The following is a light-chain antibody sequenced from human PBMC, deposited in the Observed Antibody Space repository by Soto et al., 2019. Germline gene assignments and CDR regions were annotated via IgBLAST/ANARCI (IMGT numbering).Light chain of an antibody. J-gene: IGKJ2*01. V-gene: IGKV3-20*01. CDR1: QSLSVSY. Sequence: EIVLTQSPGTLSLSPGDRATLSCRASQSLSVSYIAWYQQKPGQAPRLLIYSTSTRAAGIPDRFTGRGSGTHFTLAISRLEPEDFATYYCQQSYSTPYTFGQGTKVEIK. CDR2: STS. CDR3: QQSYSTPYT.